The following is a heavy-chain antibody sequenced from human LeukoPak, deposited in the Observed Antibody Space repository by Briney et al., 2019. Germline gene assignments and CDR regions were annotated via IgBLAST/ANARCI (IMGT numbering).Heavy chain of an antibody. CDR2: ISSSGGAI. CDR3: ARAGDTSGYHLYFDY. Sequence: GGSLRLSCAASGFTFSDYYMSWIRQAPGKGLEWVSYISSSGGAIYYADSVKGRFTISRDNAKNSLFLQMNSLRAEDTAVYYCARAGDTSGYHLYFDYWGQGTLVTVSS. V-gene: IGHV3-11*01. D-gene: IGHD3-22*01. CDR1: GFTFSDYY. J-gene: IGHJ4*02.